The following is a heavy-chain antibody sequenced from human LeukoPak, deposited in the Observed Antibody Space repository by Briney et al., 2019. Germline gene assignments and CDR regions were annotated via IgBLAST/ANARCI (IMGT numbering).Heavy chain of an antibody. V-gene: IGHV1-2*02. CDR1: GYTFSAYY. D-gene: IGHD3-3*01. J-gene: IGHJ4*02. CDR2: INPRTGGS. CDR3: ARGDTFWSGPLFDY. Sequence: ASVKVSCKASGYTFSAYYMHWVRQAPGQGLECMGWINPRTGGSKSAQDFQGRVTMTRDTSINTVYMEIRGLRSDDTAIYYCARGDTFWSGPLFDYWGQGALVTVSS.